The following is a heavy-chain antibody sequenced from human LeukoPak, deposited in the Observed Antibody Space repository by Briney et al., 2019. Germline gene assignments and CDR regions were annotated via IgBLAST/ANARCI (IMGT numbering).Heavy chain of an antibody. D-gene: IGHD6-13*01. J-gene: IGHJ4*02. CDR3: ARAGVIAAGALDY. CDR1: GFTFSSYA. Sequence: PGGSLRLSCAASGFTFSSYAMHWVRPPPGKGLEWVGAISYDGSNKYYADSMKGRFTISRDNSKNTLYLQMNSLRAEDTAVYYCARAGVIAAGALDYWGQGTLVTVSS. CDR2: ISYDGSNK. V-gene: IGHV3-30*04.